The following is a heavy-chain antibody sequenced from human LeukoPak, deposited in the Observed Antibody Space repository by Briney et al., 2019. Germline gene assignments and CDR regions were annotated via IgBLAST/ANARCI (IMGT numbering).Heavy chain of an antibody. CDR1: GFTLSSYL. CDR2: ISFDGIDE. D-gene: IGHD5/OR15-5a*01. J-gene: IGHJ4*02. V-gene: IGHV3-30*03. CDR3: ARESYSVIDY. Sequence: PGGSLRLSCAASGFTLSSYLMHWVRQAPGKGLEWVAAISFDGIDEFYADSVKGRFTIFRDKSRRTLFLQVNSLRAEDTAVFYCARESYSVIDYWGQGTLVTVSS.